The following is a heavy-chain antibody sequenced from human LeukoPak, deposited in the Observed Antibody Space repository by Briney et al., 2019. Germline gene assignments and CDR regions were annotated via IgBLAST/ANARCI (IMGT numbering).Heavy chain of an antibody. V-gene: IGHV4-59*01. J-gene: IGHJ4*02. CDR1: GGSISSYY. CDR2: IYYSGSS. D-gene: IGHD3-10*01. CDR3: ARGAGSHEYYFDY. Sequence: PAETLSLTCTVSGGSISSYYWSWIRQPPGKGLEWIGYIYYSGSSNYNPSLKSRVTISVYTSKNQFSLKLSSVTAADTAVYYCARGAGSHEYYFDYWGQGTLVTVSS.